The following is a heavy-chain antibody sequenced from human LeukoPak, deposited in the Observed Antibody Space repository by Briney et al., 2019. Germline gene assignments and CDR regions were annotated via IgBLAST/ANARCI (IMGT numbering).Heavy chain of an antibody. CDR3: ASKQWLVSDFDY. V-gene: IGHV3-7*01. CDR2: IKTDGGEK. Sequence: GGSLRLSCVASGFSFNNYWMSWFRQAPGKGLEWVGNIKTDGGEKYYVDSVRGRFTISRDNAKNSLYLQMSSLRAEDTAVYYCASKQWLVSDFDYWGQGTLVTVSS. J-gene: IGHJ4*02. CDR1: GFSFNNYW. D-gene: IGHD6-19*01.